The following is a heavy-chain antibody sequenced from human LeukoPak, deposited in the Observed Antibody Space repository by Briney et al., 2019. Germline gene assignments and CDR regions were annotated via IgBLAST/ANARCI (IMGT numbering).Heavy chain of an antibody. D-gene: IGHD6-19*01. J-gene: IGHJ6*04. CDR3: ARDMAGTPYYYGMDV. V-gene: IGHV4-61*01. CDR2: IYYSGST. CDR1: GGSVSSGSYY. Sequence: SETLSLTCTVSGGSVSSGSYYWSWIRQPPGEGLEWIGYIYYSGSTNYNPSPKSRVTISVDTSKNQFSLKLSSVTAADTAVYYCARDMAGTPYYYGMDVWGKGTTVTVSS.